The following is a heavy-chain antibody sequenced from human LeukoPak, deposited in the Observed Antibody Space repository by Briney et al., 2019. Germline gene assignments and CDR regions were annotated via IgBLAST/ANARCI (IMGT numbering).Heavy chain of an antibody. D-gene: IGHD6-25*01. CDR2: IYSSGST. Sequence: SETLSLTCTVSGGSISSSSYYWGWIRQPPGKGLEWIGSIYSSGSTYYNPSLKSRITISVDTSKNQFSLKLSSVTATDTAVYYCAKPFNSGPGYWGQGTLVTVSS. J-gene: IGHJ4*02. CDR3: AKPFNSGPGY. V-gene: IGHV4-39*01. CDR1: GGSISSSSYY.